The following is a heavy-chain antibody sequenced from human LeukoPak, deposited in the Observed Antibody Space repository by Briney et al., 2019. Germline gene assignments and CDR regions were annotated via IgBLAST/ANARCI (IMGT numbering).Heavy chain of an antibody. Sequence: GGSLRLSCAASGFTFSSYAMHWVRQAPGKGLEWVAVISYDGSNKYYADSVKGRFTISRDNSKSTLYLQMNSLRAEDTAVYYCARDKTLVYWGQGTLVTVSS. CDR1: GFTFSSYA. J-gene: IGHJ4*02. D-gene: IGHD2-8*02. CDR3: ARDKTLVY. CDR2: ISYDGSNK. V-gene: IGHV3-30-3*01.